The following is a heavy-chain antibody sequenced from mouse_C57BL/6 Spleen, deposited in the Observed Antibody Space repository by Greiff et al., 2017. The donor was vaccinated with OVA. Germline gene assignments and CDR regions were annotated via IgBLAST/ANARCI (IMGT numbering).Heavy chain of an antibody. CDR1: GYTFTSYW. J-gene: IGHJ2*01. D-gene: IGHD3-2*02. Sequence: QVQLQQPGAELVKPGASVKMSCKASGYTFTSYWITCVKQRPGQGLEWIGDIYPGSGSTTYNEKFKSKATLTVDTSSSTAYMQLRSLTSEDSAVYYCAREANPYYCDYWGKGTTLTVSS. CDR2: IYPGSGST. V-gene: IGHV1-55*01. CDR3: AREANPYYCDY.